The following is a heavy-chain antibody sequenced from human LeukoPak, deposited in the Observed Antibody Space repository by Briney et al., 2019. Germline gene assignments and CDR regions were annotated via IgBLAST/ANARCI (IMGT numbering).Heavy chain of an antibody. CDR2: ISSSSTYT. V-gene: IGHV3-11*03. CDR1: GFNFSDYY. D-gene: IGHD5-18*01. J-gene: IGHJ4*02. CDR3: AKGYSYVHF. Sequence: PGDSLRLLCAACGFNFSDYYMIWLRQATGRGLGWLSYISSSSTYTNSAASVKGRFSISRDNAKNSVYLQMNSLRAEDTAVYYCAKGYSYVHFWGQGTLVTVSS.